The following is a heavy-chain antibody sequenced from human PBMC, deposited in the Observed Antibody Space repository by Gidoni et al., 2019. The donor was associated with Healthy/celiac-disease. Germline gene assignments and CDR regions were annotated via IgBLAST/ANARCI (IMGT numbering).Heavy chain of an antibody. V-gene: IGHV3-15*01. CDR2: IKSKTDGGTT. CDR1: GSTFSIAW. D-gene: IGHD3-22*01. CDR3: TTRDPKYYYDSSHLFDY. J-gene: IGHJ4*02. Sequence: EVQLVESGGGLVKPGGYLRPSCAAAGSTFSIAWISWVRQAPGKGLEWVGRIKSKTDGGTTDYAAPVKGRFTISRDDSKNTLYLQMNSLKTEDTAVYYCTTRDPKYYYDSSHLFDYWGQGTLVTVSS.